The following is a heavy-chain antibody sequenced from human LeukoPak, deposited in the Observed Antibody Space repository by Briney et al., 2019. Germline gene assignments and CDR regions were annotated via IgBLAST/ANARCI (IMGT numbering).Heavy chain of an antibody. J-gene: IGHJ4*02. CDR3: ARDLAWGAFDY. D-gene: IGHD7-27*01. Sequence: GTLRLSCAASGFTFSNHGMNRVRQAPGKGLEWLSGVSPPGGGTYYADSVKGRFTISRDDSKNTLSLQMNSLRVEDTATYYCARDLAWGAFDYWGQGTLVTVSS. CDR2: VSPPGGGT. CDR1: GFTFSNHG. V-gene: IGHV3-23*01.